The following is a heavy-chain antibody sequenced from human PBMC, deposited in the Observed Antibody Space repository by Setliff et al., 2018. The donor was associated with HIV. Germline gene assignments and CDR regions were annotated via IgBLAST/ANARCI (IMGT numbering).Heavy chain of an antibody. V-gene: IGHV2-5*02. CDR3: YMELGSLRSEDTAVYYCARGAELWFGEWRGFDI. J-gene: IGHJ3*02. D-gene: IGHD3-10*01. CDR1: GFSLSTSGVG. Sequence: SGPTLVNPTKTLTLTCTFSGFSLSTSGVGVGWIRQAPGKALEWLALIYWDDDKRYSPSLKNRLTITKGSSKNQVVLNMTNVDPLDTSAYTAYMELGSLRSEDTAVYYCARGAELWFGEWRGFDIWGQGTMVTVSS. CDR2: IYWDDDK.